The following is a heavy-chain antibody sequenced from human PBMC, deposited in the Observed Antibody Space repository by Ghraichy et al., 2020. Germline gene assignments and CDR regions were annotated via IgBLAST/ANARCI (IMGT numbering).Heavy chain of an antibody. CDR3: GREPRTLPN. CDR2: ISPTSHEK. J-gene: IGHJ4*02. CDR1: GFTFTDFY. V-gene: IGHV3-11*01. Sequence: GGSLRLSCVASGFTFTDFYMGWVRKAPGRGLEWLSFISPTSHEKYYVDSVKGRFTISRDNAKNSVFLQMDSLTAEDTAVYYCGREPRTLPNWGQGAPVTVSS.